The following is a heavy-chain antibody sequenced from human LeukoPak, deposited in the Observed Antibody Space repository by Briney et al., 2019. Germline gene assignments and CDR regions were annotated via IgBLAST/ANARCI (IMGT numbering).Heavy chain of an antibody. CDR1: GFPFSSHA. D-gene: IGHD3-9*01. V-gene: IGHV3-23*01. CDR3: AKDGGVTGYYSRGYLDY. CDR2: ISGGGGTT. Sequence: RGSLRLSCAASGFPFSSHAMSWVRQAPGKGLKWVSGISGGGGTTYYADSVKGRFTISRDNSRNTLYLQMSTLRDEDTAVYYCAKDGGVTGYYSRGYLDYWGQGTLVTVSS. J-gene: IGHJ4*02.